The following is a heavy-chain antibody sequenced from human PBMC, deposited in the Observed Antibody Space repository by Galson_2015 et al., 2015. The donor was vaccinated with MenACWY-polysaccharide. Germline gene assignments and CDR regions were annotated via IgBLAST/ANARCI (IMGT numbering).Heavy chain of an antibody. CDR2: IKKDGSEK. CDR3: ARGHYGMDV. Sequence: SMRLPYEAAGFTFSSYWMSWVSQAPGKGLEWVDNIKKDGSEKYYVDSVKGRFNISRDNSKNSLYLQMHSLRAEDTAVYSCARGHYGMDVWGQGTTVTVSS. J-gene: IGHJ6*02. CDR1: GFTFSSYW. V-gene: IGHV3-7*01.